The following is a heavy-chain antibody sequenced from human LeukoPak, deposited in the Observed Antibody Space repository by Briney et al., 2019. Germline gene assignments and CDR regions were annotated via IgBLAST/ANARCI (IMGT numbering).Heavy chain of an antibody. Sequence: ASVTVSCKASGCTFTIYGISWVRQAPGQGLEGVGWISAYNGNRNYGQKLQGRVTMTTDTSTSTAYMELRSLRSDDTAVYYCARVPAYCGGDCSKEYYFDYWGQGTLVTVSS. V-gene: IGHV1-18*01. J-gene: IGHJ4*02. CDR1: GCTFTIYG. CDR3: ARVPAYCGGDCSKEYYFDY. D-gene: IGHD2-21*02. CDR2: ISAYNGNR.